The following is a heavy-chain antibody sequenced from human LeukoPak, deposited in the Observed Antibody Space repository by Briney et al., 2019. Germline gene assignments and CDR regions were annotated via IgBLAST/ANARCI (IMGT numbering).Heavy chain of an antibody. CDR3: ARNLMGSWYYDSSGYHY. Sequence: GASVKVSCKASGYTFTGYYMHWVRQAPGQGLEWMGWINPNSGGTNYAQKFQGRVTITRDTSISTAYMELSRLRSDDTAVYYCARNLMGSWYYDSSGYHYWGQGTLVTVSS. CDR2: INPNSGGT. J-gene: IGHJ4*02. D-gene: IGHD3-22*01. CDR1: GYTFTGYY. V-gene: IGHV1-2*02.